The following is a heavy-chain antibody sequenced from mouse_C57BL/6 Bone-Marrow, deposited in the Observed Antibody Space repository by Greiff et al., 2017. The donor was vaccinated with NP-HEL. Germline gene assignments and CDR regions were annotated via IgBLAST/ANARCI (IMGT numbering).Heavy chain of an antibody. V-gene: IGHV1-54*01. Sequence: QVQLQQSGAELVRPGTSVKVSCKASGYAFTNYLIEWVKQRPGQGLEWIGVINPGSGGPNYNEKFKGKATRTADKSSSTAYMQLSSLTSEDSAVYFCARGGIYYDYAWFAYWGQGTLVTVSA. J-gene: IGHJ3*01. CDR2: INPGSGGP. CDR1: GYAFTNYL. D-gene: IGHD2-4*01. CDR3: ARGGIYYDYAWFAY.